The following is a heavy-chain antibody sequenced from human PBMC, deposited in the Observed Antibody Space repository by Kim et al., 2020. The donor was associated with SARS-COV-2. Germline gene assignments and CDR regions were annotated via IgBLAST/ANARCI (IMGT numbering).Heavy chain of an antibody. CDR2: VFHSGPT. J-gene: IGHJ3*01. V-gene: IGHV4-59*11. CDR3: AREGNFDV. Sequence: SETLSLTCTVSGVSITSHYWTWIRQPPGKGLEWIGFVFHSGPTNYNPPPKSRVTMPVETSKNQFSLHLTSMPAAYPAIFYCAREGNFDV. CDR1: GVSITSHY.